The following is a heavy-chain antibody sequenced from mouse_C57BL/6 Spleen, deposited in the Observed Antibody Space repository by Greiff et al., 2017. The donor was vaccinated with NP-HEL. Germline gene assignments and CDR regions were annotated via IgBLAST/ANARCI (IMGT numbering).Heavy chain of an antibody. D-gene: IGHD2-3*01. Sequence: EVQLVESGGGLVQPKGSLKLSCAASGFSFNTYAMNWVRQAPGKGLEWVARIRSKSNNYATYYADSVKDRFTISRDDSESMLYLQMNNLKTEDTAMYYCVRLSYDGYYSYAMDYWGQGTSVTVSS. CDR3: VRLSYDGYYSYAMDY. CDR2: IRSKSNNYAT. V-gene: IGHV10-1*01. J-gene: IGHJ4*01. CDR1: GFSFNTYA.